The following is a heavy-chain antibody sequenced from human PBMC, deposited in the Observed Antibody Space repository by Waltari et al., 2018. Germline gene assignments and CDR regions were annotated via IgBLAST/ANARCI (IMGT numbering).Heavy chain of an antibody. J-gene: IGHJ4*02. V-gene: IGHV3-21*02. CDR3: ARGPWAPLDY. CDR2: IGISTTYK. CDR1: GFTFSNYS. Sequence: EVQLVESGGGQVKPGGSLRLSGVGSGFTFSNYSMNWVRVAPGKGLDWVSSIGISTTYKFYADSVKGRFTVSRDNAKNSVYLQMNNLRVEDTAVYYCARGPWAPLDYWGQGVLVTVSS.